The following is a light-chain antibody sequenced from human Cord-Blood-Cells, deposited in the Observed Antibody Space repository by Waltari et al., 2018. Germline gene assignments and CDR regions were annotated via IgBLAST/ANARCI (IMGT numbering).Light chain of an antibody. V-gene: IGLV1-44*01. J-gene: IGLJ3*02. CDR3: AAWDDSLNGPV. CDR2: SNN. Sequence: QSVLTQPPSASGTPGQRVTISSSGSSSTIRSNTVNWYQQLPGTAPKLLIYSNNQRPSGVPDRFSGSKSGTSASLAISGLQSEDEADYYCAAWDDSLNGPVFGGGTKLTVL. CDR1: SSTIRSNT.